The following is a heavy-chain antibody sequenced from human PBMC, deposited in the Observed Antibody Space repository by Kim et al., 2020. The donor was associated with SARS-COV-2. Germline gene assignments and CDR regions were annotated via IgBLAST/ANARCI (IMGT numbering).Heavy chain of an antibody. D-gene: IGHD3-9*01. J-gene: IGHJ4*02. CDR3: TTDRYYDILTGYYYFDY. Sequence: VKGRFTISRDDSKNTLYLQMNSLKTEDTAVYYCTTDRYYDILTGYYYFDYWGQGTLVTVSS. V-gene: IGHV3-15*01.